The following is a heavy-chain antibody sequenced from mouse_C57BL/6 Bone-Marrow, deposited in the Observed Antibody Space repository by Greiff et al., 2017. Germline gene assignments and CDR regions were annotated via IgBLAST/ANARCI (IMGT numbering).Heavy chain of an antibody. D-gene: IGHD5-5*01. V-gene: IGHV1-82*01. J-gene: IGHJ2*01. Sequence: QVQLKESGPELVKPGASVKISCKASGYAFSSSWMNWVKQRPGKGLEWIGRIYPGDGDTNYNGKFKGKATLTADKSSSTAYMQLSSLTSEDSAVYFCARFLTTYYYFGYWGQGTTLTVSS. CDR3: ARFLTTYYYFGY. CDR2: IYPGDGDT. CDR1: GYAFSSSW.